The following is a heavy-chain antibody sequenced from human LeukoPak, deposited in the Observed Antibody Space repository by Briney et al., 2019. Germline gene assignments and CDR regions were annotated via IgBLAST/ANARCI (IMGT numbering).Heavy chain of an antibody. Sequence: GASANVSCKASVYTFTNFDINWVRQATGQGLEWMGWMNPNTGNAGFAQKSQGRVTITWDASISTAYMDLSSLRSEDTAVYYCSRVGYSNSYDYWGQGTLVTVSS. J-gene: IGHJ4*02. CDR2: MNPNTGNA. D-gene: IGHD5-18*01. CDR3: SRVGYSNSYDY. V-gene: IGHV1-8*03. CDR1: VYTFTNFD.